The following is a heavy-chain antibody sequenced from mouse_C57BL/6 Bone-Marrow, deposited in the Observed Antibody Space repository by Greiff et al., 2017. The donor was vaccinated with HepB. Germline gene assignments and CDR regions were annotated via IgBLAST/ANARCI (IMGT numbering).Heavy chain of an antibody. Sequence: EVKLEESGGGLVQPGGSLKLSCAASGFTFSDYYMYWVRQTPEKRLEWVAYISNGGGSTYYPDTVKGRFTISRDNAKNTLYLQMSRLKSEDTAMYYCARVSSLYAMDYWGQGTSVTVSS. CDR1: GFTFSDYY. CDR2: ISNGGGST. V-gene: IGHV5-12*01. D-gene: IGHD1-1*01. J-gene: IGHJ4*01. CDR3: ARVSSLYAMDY.